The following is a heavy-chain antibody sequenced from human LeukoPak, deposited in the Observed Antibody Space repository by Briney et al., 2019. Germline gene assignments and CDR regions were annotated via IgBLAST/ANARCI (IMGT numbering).Heavy chain of an antibody. D-gene: IGHD7-27*01. J-gene: IGHJ4*02. CDR1: GGSISSGSYY. CDR2: IYTSGST. Sequence: SETLSLTCTVSGGSISSGSYYWSWIRQPAGKGLEWIGRIYTSGSTNYNPSLKSRVTISVDTSKKQFSLKLSSVTAADTAVYYCARDLNWETYWGQGTLVSVSS. CDR3: ARDLNWETY. V-gene: IGHV4-61*02.